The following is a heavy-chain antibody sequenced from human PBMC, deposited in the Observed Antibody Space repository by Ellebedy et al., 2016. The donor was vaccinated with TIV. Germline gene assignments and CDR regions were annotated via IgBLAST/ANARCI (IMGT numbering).Heavy chain of an antibody. CDR2: INAGNGNT. CDR3: ARDTLIAAEPNAFDI. J-gene: IGHJ3*02. D-gene: IGHD6-13*01. Sequence: AASVKVSCKASGYTFISYAMHWVRQAPGQRLEWMGWINAGNGNTKYSQKFQGRVTITSDTSATTAYLELSSLRSEDTAVYYCARDTLIAAEPNAFDIWGQGTMVTVSS. V-gene: IGHV1-3*01. CDR1: GYTFISYA.